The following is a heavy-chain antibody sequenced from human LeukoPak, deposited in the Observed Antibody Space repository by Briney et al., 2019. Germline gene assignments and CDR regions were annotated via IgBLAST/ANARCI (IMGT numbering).Heavy chain of an antibody. Sequence: SETLSLTCAVYGGSFSGYYWSWSRQPPGKGLEWIGEIYHSGSTNYNPSLKSRVTISVDKSKNQFSLKLSSVTAADTAVYYCARGWIRPTAWGQGTLVTVSS. V-gene: IGHV4-34*01. D-gene: IGHD1-1*01. J-gene: IGHJ5*02. CDR3: ARGWIRPTA. CDR2: IYHSGST. CDR1: GGSFSGYY.